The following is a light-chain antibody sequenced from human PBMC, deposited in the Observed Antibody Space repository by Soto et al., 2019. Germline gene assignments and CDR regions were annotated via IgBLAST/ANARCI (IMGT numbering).Light chain of an antibody. CDR3: LQFDSLPIT. CDR1: QDIRNH. Sequence: DIQMTQPPSSLSASVGDRVIITCQASQDIRNHLNWYQQKPGKAPKLLIYDASNLETGVPPRFSGGGSGTEFSFTISSLQSEDIATYYCLQFDSLPITFGGGTKVDIK. V-gene: IGKV1-33*01. CDR2: DAS. J-gene: IGKJ4*01.